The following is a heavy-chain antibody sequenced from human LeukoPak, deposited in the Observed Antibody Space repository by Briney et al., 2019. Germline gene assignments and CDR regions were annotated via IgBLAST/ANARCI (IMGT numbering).Heavy chain of an antibody. CDR1: GFTFSSYE. Sequence: GGSLRLSCAASGFTFSSYEMNWVRQAPGKGLEWVSYISSSGSTIYYADSVKGRFTVSRDNAKNSLYLQMNSLRAEDTAVYYCARGDLVVTLEGPIDYWGQGTLVTVSS. J-gene: IGHJ4*02. D-gene: IGHD2-21*02. CDR3: ARGDLVVTLEGPIDY. CDR2: ISSSGSTI. V-gene: IGHV3-48*03.